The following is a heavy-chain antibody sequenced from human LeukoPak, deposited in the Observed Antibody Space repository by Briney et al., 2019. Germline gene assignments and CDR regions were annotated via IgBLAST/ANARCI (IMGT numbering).Heavy chain of an antibody. Sequence: PSETLSLTCAVYGGSFSGYYWSWIRQPPGKGLEWIGDINYRGSTNYNSSLKSRVTISVDTSKNEVSLKLASVTAADTAVYYCADGSGSSGYWGQGTLVTVSS. CDR3: ADGSGSSGY. V-gene: IGHV4-34*01. J-gene: IGHJ4*02. D-gene: IGHD3-10*01. CDR1: GGSFSGYY. CDR2: INYRGST.